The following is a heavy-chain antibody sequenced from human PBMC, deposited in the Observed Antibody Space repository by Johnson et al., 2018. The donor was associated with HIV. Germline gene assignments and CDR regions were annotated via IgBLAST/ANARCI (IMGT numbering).Heavy chain of an antibody. CDR3: AKAWEMALGAFDI. Sequence: QVQLVESGGGLIQPGGSLRLSCAASGFTVSSNYMTWIRQAPGKGLEWVSYISSSGNTIYEADAVKGRFTISRDNAKNTLYLQLNSLRAEEPAVYYCAKAWEMALGAFDIWGQGTMVTVSS. CDR1: GFTVSSNY. V-gene: IGHV3-11*04. CDR2: ISSSGNTI. J-gene: IGHJ3*02. D-gene: IGHD5-24*01.